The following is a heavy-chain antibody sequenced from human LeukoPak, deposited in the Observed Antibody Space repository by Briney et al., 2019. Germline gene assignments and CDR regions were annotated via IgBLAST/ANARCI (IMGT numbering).Heavy chain of an antibody. CDR1: GFSIRTSGMR. CDR2: IDWDDDK. Sequence: ESGPTLVNPTQTLTLTCTFTGFSIRTSGMRVSWIRQPPGKALEWLARIDWDDDKFYSKSLKPRLTISKDTSKNQVVLTMTNMDPVDTATYYCARGGGATAVDYWGQGTLVTVSS. CDR3: ARGGGATAVDY. D-gene: IGHD1-26*01. V-gene: IGHV2-70*04. J-gene: IGHJ4*02.